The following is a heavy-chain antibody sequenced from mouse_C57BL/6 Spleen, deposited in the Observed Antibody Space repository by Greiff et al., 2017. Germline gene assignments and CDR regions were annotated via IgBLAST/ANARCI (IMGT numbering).Heavy chain of an antibody. V-gene: IGHV1-50*01. Sequence: VQLQQSGAELVKPGASVKLSCKASGYSFTSYWMQWVKQRPGQGLEWIGEIDPSDSYTNYNQKFKGKATLTVDTSSSTAYMQLSSLTSEDAAVYYCARKVNSEGAMDYWGQGTSVTVSS. CDR3: ARKVNSEGAMDY. D-gene: IGHD3-3*01. CDR2: IDPSDSYT. J-gene: IGHJ4*01. CDR1: GYSFTSYW.